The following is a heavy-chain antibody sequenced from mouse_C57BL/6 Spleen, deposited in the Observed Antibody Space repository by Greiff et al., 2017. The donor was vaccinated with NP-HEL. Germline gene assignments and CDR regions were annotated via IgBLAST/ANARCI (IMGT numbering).Heavy chain of an antibody. CDR2: INPNNGGT. J-gene: IGHJ2*01. V-gene: IGHV1-18*01. D-gene: IGHD2-4*01. CDR3: VLIYYDYDY. Sequence: VQLQQSGPELVKPGASVKIPCKASGYTFTDYNMDWVKQSHGKSLEWIGDINPNNGGTIYNQKFKGKATLTVDKSSSTAYMEIRSLTSEDTAVYYCVLIYYDYDYWGQGTTLTVSS. CDR1: GYTFTDYN.